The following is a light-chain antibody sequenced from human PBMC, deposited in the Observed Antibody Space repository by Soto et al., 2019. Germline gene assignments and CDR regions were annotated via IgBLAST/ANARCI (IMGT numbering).Light chain of an antibody. Sequence: QSVLTQPASVSGSPGQSITISCTGTSSDVGGYNYVSWYQQHPGKAPKLMIYEVSNRPSGVSNRFSGSKSGNTASLTISGLQAEDEADYYCSSYTSSSTLENVFGTGTNVT. CDR1: SSDVGGYNY. CDR2: EVS. J-gene: IGLJ1*01. CDR3: SSYTSSSTLENV. V-gene: IGLV2-14*01.